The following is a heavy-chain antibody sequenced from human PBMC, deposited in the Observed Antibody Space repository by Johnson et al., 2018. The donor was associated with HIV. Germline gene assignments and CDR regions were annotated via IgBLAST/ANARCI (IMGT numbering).Heavy chain of an antibody. J-gene: IGHJ3*01. CDR1: GFTFSSYG. D-gene: IGHD3-10*01. CDR3: ASVNSGAFNF. Sequence: QVQLAESWGGLVQPGGSLRLSCAASGFTFSSYGLHWVRQAPDKRLGGVAFIRYDESNKYYADSVKGRFTISRDNSKNTMYLQMNSLRAEDTAVYYCASVNSGAFNFWGQGTMVTVSS. V-gene: IGHV3-30*02. CDR2: IRYDESNK.